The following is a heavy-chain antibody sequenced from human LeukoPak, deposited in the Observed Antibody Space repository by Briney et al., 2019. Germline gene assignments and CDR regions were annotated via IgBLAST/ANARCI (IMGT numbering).Heavy chain of an antibody. CDR2: ISSSSSTI. V-gene: IGHV3-48*01. CDR3: ARVTVGATADYFDS. Sequence: GGSLRLSCAASGFTFSSYSMNWVRQAPGKGLEWVSYISSSSSTIYYADSVKGRFTISRDNARDSLYLQLNSLRAEDTAVYFCARVTVGATADYFDSWGQGTLVTVSS. D-gene: IGHD1-26*01. J-gene: IGHJ4*02. CDR1: GFTFSSYS.